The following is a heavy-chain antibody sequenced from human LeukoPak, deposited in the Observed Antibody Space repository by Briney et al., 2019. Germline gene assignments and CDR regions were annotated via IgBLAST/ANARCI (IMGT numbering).Heavy chain of an antibody. D-gene: IGHD2-2*01. Sequence: SETLSLTCAVYGGSFSGYYWSWIRQPPGKGLEWIGEINHSGSTNYNPSLKSRVTISVDTSKNQFSLKLSSVTAADTAVYYCAREDGCSSTSCGPWGQGTLVTVSS. V-gene: IGHV4-34*01. CDR3: AREDGCSSTSCGP. CDR2: INHSGST. J-gene: IGHJ5*02. CDR1: GGSFSGYY.